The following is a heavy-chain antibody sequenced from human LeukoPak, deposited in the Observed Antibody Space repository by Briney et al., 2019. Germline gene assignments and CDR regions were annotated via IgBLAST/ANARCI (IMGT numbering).Heavy chain of an antibody. D-gene: IGHD2-2*01. CDR3: ARRVVVPAAQRTDAFDI. CDR2: INTNTGNP. J-gene: IGHJ3*02. V-gene: IGHV7-4-1*02. CDR1: GYTFTSYA. Sequence: ASVKVSCKASGYTFTSYAMNWVRQAPGQGLEWMGRINTNTGNPTYAQGFTGRFAFSLDTSASTAYLQISSLKAEDTAVYYCARRVVVPAAQRTDAFDIWGQGTMVTVSS.